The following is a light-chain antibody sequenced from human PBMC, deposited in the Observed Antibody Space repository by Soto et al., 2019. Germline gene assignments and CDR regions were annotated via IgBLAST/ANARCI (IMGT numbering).Light chain of an antibody. CDR3: QQRSNWPPT. CDR1: QSVSSY. V-gene: IGKV3-11*01. CDR2: EAS. J-gene: IGKJ1*01. Sequence: EIVLTQSPATLSLSPGERATLSCRASQSVSSYLAWYQQKPGQAPRLLIYEASNRATGIPARFRGSGSGTDFTLTISRIEPEDCAGYYCQQRSNWPPTFGQGTKVEIK.